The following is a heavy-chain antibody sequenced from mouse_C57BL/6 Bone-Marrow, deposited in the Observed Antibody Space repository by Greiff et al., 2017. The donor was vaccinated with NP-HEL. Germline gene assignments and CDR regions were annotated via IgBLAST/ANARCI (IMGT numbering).Heavy chain of an antibody. V-gene: IGHV5-17*01. D-gene: IGHD1-1*01. J-gene: IGHJ4*01. CDR1: GFTFSDYG. CDR2: ISSGSSPI. Sequence: EVKVVESGGGLVKPGGSLKLSCAASGFTFSDYGMHWVRQAPEKGLEWVAYISSGSSPIYYADTVKGRFTISRDNAKNTLFLQMTSLRSEDTAMYYCARSITTVVDAMDYWGQGTSVTVSS. CDR3: ARSITTVVDAMDY.